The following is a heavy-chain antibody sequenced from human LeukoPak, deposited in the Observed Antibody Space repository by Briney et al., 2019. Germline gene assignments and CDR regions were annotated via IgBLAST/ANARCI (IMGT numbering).Heavy chain of an antibody. Sequence: AGGSLRLSCVASGFTFYSYGMHWVRQAPGKGLEWVAVISHDGSNIHYGDSVKGRFTISRDNSKNTLYLQMNSLRAEETAVYHCAKDPYRVIVATGNYLDPWGQGTLVTVSS. CDR3: AKDPYRVIVATGNYLDP. CDR1: GFTFYSYG. J-gene: IGHJ5*02. V-gene: IGHV3-30*18. D-gene: IGHD3-22*01. CDR2: ISHDGSNI.